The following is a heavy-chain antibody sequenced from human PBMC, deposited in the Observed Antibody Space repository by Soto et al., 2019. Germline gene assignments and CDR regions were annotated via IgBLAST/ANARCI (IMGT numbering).Heavy chain of an antibody. Sequence: QVQLQESGPGLVKPSQTLSLTCTVSGGSISSGGYYWSWIRQHPGKGLEWIGYIYYSGSTYYNPSLKSRVTISVDTSKNQFSLKLSSVTAADTAVYYGARVQANYDFWSGYYSFDYWGQGTLVTVSS. V-gene: IGHV4-31*03. D-gene: IGHD3-3*01. CDR1: GGSISSGGYY. CDR2: IYYSGST. CDR3: ARVQANYDFWSGYYSFDY. J-gene: IGHJ4*02.